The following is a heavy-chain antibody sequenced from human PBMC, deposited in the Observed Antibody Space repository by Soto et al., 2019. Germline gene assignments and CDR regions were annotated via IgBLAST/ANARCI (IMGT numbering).Heavy chain of an antibody. D-gene: IGHD7-27*01. CDR1: GGTFNIYN. CDR3: ARDETGDSYYYYYGMDV. Sequence: QVQLVQSGAEVKKPGSSVKVSCKASGGTFNIYNINWVRQAPGQGLEWMGGILPIFGTTNYAQRFQGRPTIIADDSTSTAYMELSSLRSEDTAVYYCARDETGDSYYYYYGMDVWGQGTTVTVTS. J-gene: IGHJ6*02. V-gene: IGHV1-69*01. CDR2: ILPIFGTT.